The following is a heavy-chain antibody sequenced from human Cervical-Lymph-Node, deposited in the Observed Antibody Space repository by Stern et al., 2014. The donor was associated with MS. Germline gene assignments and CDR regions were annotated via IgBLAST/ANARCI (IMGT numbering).Heavy chain of an antibody. V-gene: IGHV1-69*12. D-gene: IGHD3-22*01. CDR3: ARVTPYYDSSGYYNDAFDI. CDR2: IIPIFGTA. J-gene: IGHJ3*02. CDR1: GGTFSSYA. Sequence: QDQLVQSGAEVKKPGSSVKVSCKASGGTFSSYAISWVRQAPGQGLEWMGGIIPIFGTANYAQKFQGRVTITADESTSTAYMELSSLRSEDTAVYYCARVTPYYDSSGYYNDAFDIWGQGTMVTVSS.